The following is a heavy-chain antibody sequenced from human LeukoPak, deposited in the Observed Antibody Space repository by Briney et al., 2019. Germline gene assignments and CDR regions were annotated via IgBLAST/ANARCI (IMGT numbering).Heavy chain of an antibody. CDR2: IYYSGST. V-gene: IGHV4-30-4*01. Sequence: TSETLSLTCTVSGGSISSGDYYWSWIRQAPGKGLEWIGYIYYSGSTYYNPSLKSRVTISVDTSKNQFSLKLSSVTAAGTAVYYCASSYYYDSSGTGNWFDPWGQGTLVTVSS. J-gene: IGHJ5*02. CDR3: ASSYYYDSSGTGNWFDP. CDR1: GGSISSGDYY. D-gene: IGHD3-22*01.